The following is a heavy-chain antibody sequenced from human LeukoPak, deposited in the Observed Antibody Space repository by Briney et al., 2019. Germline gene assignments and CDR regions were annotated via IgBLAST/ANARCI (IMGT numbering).Heavy chain of an antibody. CDR2: ISGSGGST. CDR3: ATPSQRGWDVYYYMDV. D-gene: IGHD6-19*01. J-gene: IGHJ6*03. Sequence: PGGSLRLSCVASGFSFSYAMSWVRQAPGKGLEWVSAISGSGGSTYYADSVKGRFTISRDNSKNTLYLQMDSLRAEDTAVYYCATPSQRGWDVYYYMDVWGKGTTVTVSS. CDR1: GFSFSYA. V-gene: IGHV3-23*01.